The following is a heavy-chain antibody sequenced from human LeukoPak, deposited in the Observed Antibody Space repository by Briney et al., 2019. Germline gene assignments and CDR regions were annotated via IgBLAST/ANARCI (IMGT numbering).Heavy chain of an antibody. V-gene: IGHV3-21*01. CDR2: ISDTSTYI. CDR3: TRAPPGRDGYSEY. CDR1: GFTFSSYA. J-gene: IGHJ1*01. D-gene: IGHD5-24*01. Sequence: GGSLRLSCAASGFTFSSYAMSWVRQAPGEGLEWVSSISDTSTYIYYADSVEGRFTISRDNAKSSLFLQMNSLRAEDTAVYYCTRAPPGRDGYSEYWGQGTVVTVST.